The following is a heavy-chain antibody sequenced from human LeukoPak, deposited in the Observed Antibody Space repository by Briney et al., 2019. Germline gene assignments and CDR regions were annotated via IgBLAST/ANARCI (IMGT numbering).Heavy chain of an antibody. V-gene: IGHV1-69*04. CDR2: IIPILGMA. CDR3: VHDIVVVPAADDAFDI. Sequence: VASVKVSSKASGGTFSSYAFSWVRQAPGQGLEWMGRIIPILGMANYAQRFQGRVTITADKSTSTAYMELSSLSSEDTAVYYCVHDIVVVPAADDAFDIWGQGTMVTVSS. J-gene: IGHJ3*02. CDR1: GGTFSSYA. D-gene: IGHD2-2*01.